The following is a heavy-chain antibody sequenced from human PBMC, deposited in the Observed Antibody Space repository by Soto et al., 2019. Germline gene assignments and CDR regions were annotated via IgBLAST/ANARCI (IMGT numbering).Heavy chain of an antibody. CDR3: AKDSADCSSTSCYGFFGY. CDR1: GFTFRNFA. Sequence: LRLSCAASGFTFRNFAMHWVRQAPGKGLEYVSGISNNGGSTYYANSVKGRFTISRDNSKNTLYLHMDSLRAEDTAVYYCAKDSADCSSTSCYGFFGYWGQGTLVTVPS. D-gene: IGHD2-2*01. V-gene: IGHV3-64*01. CDR2: ISNNGGST. J-gene: IGHJ4*02.